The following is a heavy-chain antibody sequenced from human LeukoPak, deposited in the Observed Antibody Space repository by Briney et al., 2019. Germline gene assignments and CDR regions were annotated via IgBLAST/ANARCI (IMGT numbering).Heavy chain of an antibody. CDR2: IRYDGSNK. D-gene: IGHD3-10*01. CDR1: GFTFSSYG. J-gene: IGHJ4*02. Sequence: GGSLRLSCAASGFTFSSYGMHWVRQAPGKGLEWVAFIRYDGSNKYYADSVKGRFTISRDNSKNTLYLQMNSLRAEDTAVYYCARGVGVRGVIPQTLQYWGQGTLVSVSS. V-gene: IGHV3-30*02. CDR3: ARGVGVRGVIPQTLQY.